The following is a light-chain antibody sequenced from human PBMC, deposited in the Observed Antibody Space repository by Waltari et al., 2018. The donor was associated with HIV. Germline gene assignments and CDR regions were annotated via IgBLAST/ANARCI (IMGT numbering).Light chain of an antibody. CDR2: EVS. CDR3: CSYAGSSTV. V-gene: IGLV2-23*02. J-gene: IGLJ3*02. CDR1: SRDVGSYNL. Sequence: QSALTQPASVSGSPGQSITISCTGTSRDVGSYNLVSWYQQNPGKAPKLMIYEVSKRPSGVSNRFAGSKSGNTASLTISGLQAEDEADYYCCSYAGSSTVFGGGTKLTVL.